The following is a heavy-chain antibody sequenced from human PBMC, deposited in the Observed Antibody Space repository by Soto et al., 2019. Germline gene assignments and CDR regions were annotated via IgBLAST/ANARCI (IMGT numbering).Heavy chain of an antibody. CDR3: WKDSGEPHDPPFCWFYP. D-gene: IGHD3-10*01. J-gene: IGHJ5*02. CDR2: ISYDGSHK. CDR1: GFTFSNYG. Sequence: QVQLVESGGGVVQPGRSLSLSCAASGFTFSNYGFHWVRQAPGKGLEWVAVISYDGSHKYYTDSVKGRFTISRDNSKNLVSLQMNNLGPNDVAVYYCWKDSGEPHDPPFCWFYPWGRGTRVTVSS. V-gene: IGHV3-30*18.